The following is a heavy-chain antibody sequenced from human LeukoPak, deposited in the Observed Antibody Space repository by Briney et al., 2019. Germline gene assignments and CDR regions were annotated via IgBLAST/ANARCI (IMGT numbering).Heavy chain of an antibody. CDR2: ISGSGGST. D-gene: IGHD3-22*01. CDR3: ARDPAADYYDSSGYFDY. CDR1: GFTVSSNY. Sequence: GGSLRLSCAASGFTVSSNYMSWVRQAPGKGLEWVSAISGSGGSTYYADSVKGRFTISRDNAKNSLYLQMNSLRAEDTAVYYCARDPAADYYDSSGYFDYWGQGTLVTVSS. J-gene: IGHJ4*02. V-gene: IGHV3-23*01.